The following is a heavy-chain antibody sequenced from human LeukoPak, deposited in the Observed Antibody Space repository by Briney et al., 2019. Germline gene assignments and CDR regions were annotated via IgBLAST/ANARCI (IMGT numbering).Heavy chain of an antibody. D-gene: IGHD5-24*01. J-gene: IGHJ4*02. CDR2: ISYDGSNK. V-gene: IGHV3-30*14. Sequence: GGSLRLSCAASGFTFSSYAMHWVRQAPGKGLEWVAVISYDGSNKYYADSVKGRFTISRDNSKNTLHLQMNSLRAEDTAVYFCARGRDAYNYFDSWGQGTLVTVSS. CDR1: GFTFSSYA. CDR3: ARGRDAYNYFDS.